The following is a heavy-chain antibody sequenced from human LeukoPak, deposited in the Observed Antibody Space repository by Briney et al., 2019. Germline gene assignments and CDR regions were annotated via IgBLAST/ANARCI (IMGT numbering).Heavy chain of an antibody. J-gene: IGHJ4*02. V-gene: IGHV3-30*02. D-gene: IGHD5-24*01. CDR2: IRNDGSNK. CDR1: GFTFSSFD. CDR3: AKDSPQYYFDY. Sequence: GGSLRLSCAASGFTFSSFDIHWVRQAPGKGLQWVAFIRNDGSNKYYADSVRGRFTISRDNSKNTLYLQMNSLRAEDTAVYYCAKDSPQYYFDYWGQGTLVTVSS.